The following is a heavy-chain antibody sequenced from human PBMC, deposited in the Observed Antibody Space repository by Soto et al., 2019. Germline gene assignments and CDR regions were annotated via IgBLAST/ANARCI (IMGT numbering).Heavy chain of an antibody. CDR3: ARGKGVYYDILTGPVDY. CDR2: ISSSSSYI. D-gene: IGHD3-9*01. CDR1: GFTFSSYS. V-gene: IGHV3-21*01. Sequence: PGGSLRLSFAASGFTFSSYSMNWVRQAPGKGLEWVSSISSSSSYIYYADSVKGRFTISRDNAKNSLYLQMNSLRAEDTAVYYCARGKGVYYDILTGPVDYWGQGTLVTVSS. J-gene: IGHJ4*02.